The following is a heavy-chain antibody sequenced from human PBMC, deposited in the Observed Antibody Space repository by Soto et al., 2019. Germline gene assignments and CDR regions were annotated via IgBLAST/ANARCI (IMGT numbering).Heavy chain of an antibody. D-gene: IGHD5-18*01. CDR1: GGSVSSTSYY. CDR2: IYYSGSA. CDR3: ARAPQHDSYAITYYYYAMDV. V-gene: IGHV4-61*01. Sequence: SETLSLTCTVSGGSVSSTSYYWSWIRQPPGKGLEWIGYIYYSGSANYNPSLKSRVTISVDTSKNQFSLRLSSVTPADTAVYYCARAPQHDSYAITYYYYAMDVWGQGTTVTVSS. J-gene: IGHJ6*02.